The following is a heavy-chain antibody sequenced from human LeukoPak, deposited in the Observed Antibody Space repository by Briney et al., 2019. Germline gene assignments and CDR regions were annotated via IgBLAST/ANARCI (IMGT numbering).Heavy chain of an antibody. CDR1: GGTFSSHA. V-gene: IGHV1-69*13. D-gene: IGHD1-26*01. Sequence: SVKVSCKASGGTFSSHAISWVRQAPAQGLEWMGGIIPIFGTANYAQKFQGRVTITADESTSTAYMELSSLRSEDTAVYYCARSVSGSYSDYYYYMDVWGKGTTVTVSS. J-gene: IGHJ6*03. CDR3: ARSVSGSYSDYYYYMDV. CDR2: IIPIFGTA.